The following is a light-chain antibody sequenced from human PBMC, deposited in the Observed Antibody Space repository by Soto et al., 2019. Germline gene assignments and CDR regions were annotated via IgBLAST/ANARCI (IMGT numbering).Light chain of an antibody. CDR2: DAS. J-gene: IGKJ2*01. CDR1: QSVSDY. Sequence: EIVLTQSPATLSLSPGERATLSCRASQSVSDYLAWYQQKPGQAPRLLIYDASNRATGIPARFSGSGFGTEFTLTISSLEPEDFAVYYCEQRSIWPLYTFGQGTKVDIX. V-gene: IGKV3-11*01. CDR3: EQRSIWPLYT.